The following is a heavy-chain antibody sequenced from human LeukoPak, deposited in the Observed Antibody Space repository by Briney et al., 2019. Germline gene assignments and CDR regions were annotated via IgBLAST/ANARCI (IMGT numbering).Heavy chain of an antibody. Sequence: PSETLSLTCTVSGGSISSSSYYWGWIRQPPGKGLERIGSIYYSGSTYYNPSLTSRLTISVGTSMNQFSLKLSSVTAADTAVYYCATDSSGVGFDYWREGTLVTVSS. CDR2: IYYSGST. CDR3: ATDSSGVGFDY. CDR1: GGSISSSSYY. J-gene: IGHJ4*02. V-gene: IGHV4-39*07. D-gene: IGHD6-19*01.